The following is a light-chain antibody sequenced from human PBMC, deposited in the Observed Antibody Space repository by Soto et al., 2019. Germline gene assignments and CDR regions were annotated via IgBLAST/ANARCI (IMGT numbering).Light chain of an antibody. CDR2: GAS. V-gene: IGKV3-15*01. CDR3: HQHDNGTRT. Sequence: TQSACTLTVSPWERATLSCRASQRVXSNLDWCQRKPAEAPRFLXYGASTNANGSPASFSGSGSGTAFTRTISSRQSPDCACYYCHQHDNGTRTFGGGTKVDIK. J-gene: IGKJ4*01. CDR1: QRVXSN.